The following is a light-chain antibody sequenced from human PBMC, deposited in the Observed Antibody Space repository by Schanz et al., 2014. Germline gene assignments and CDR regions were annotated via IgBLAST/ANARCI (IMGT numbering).Light chain of an antibody. V-gene: IGLV2-14*01. J-gene: IGLJ1*01. CDR2: DVS. CDR3: SSYTGSNTPPL. CDR1: SSDVGGYNY. Sequence: QSALTQPASVSGSPGQSITISCTGTSSDVGGYNYVSWYQQHPGKAPKLMIYDVSNRPSGVSSRFSGSKSGSTASLTISGLQAEDEADYYCSSYTGSNTPPLFGTGTKLTVL.